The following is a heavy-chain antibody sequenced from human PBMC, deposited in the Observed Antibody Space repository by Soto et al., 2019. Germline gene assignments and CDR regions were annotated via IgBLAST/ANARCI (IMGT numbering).Heavy chain of an antibody. J-gene: IGHJ6*02. V-gene: IGHV4-4*07. CDR3: ARADYEILTGSYAMDV. Sequence: SETLSLTCTVSGDSLGNYYWFWIRQPVGKGLEWMGRVSSSGNTNANPTLNSRATMSIDTSKNQFSLRLRSVTAADPAVYYCARADYEILTGSYAMDVWGQGTTVTVSS. CDR2: VSSSGNT. CDR1: GDSLGNYY. D-gene: IGHD3-9*01.